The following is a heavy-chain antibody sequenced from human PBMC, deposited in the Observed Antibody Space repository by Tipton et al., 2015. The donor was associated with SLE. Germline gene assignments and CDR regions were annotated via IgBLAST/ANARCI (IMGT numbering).Heavy chain of an antibody. CDR3: ARAWGMGYCSSTTCYPDS. Sequence: QLVQSGAEVKKPGASVNVSCKASGYTFLSYGITWVRQAPGQGLEWMGWISVYSGNTNYAQNLQGRVTMTTDASTNTAYMELRSLKSDDTAVYYCARAWGMGYCSSTTCYPDSWGQGTLVTVSS. J-gene: IGHJ5*01. V-gene: IGHV1-18*01. CDR2: ISVYSGNT. D-gene: IGHD2-2*01. CDR1: GYTFLSYG.